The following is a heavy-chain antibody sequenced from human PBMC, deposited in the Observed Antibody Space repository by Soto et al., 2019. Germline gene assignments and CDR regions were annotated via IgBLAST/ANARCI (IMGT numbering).Heavy chain of an antibody. CDR1: GFTFSSYA. Sequence: GGSLRLSCAASGFTFSSYAMHWVRQAPGKGLEWVAVISYDGSNKYYADSVKGRFTISRDNSKNTLYLQMNSLRAEDTAVYYCAGTTYDILAPFDYWGQGTLVTVSS. V-gene: IGHV3-30-3*01. CDR3: AGTTYDILAPFDY. D-gene: IGHD3-9*01. J-gene: IGHJ4*02. CDR2: ISYDGSNK.